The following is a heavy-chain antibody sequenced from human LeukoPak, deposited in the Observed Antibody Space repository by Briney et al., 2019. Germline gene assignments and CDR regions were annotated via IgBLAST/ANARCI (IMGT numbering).Heavy chain of an antibody. CDR1: GGSISSSSYY. D-gene: IGHD1-26*01. Sequence: SETLSLTCTVSGGSISSSSYYWGWIRQPPGKGLEWIGYIYYSGSTYYNPSLKSRVTISVDTSKNQFSLKLSSVTAADTAVYYCARVCGSYNGGGLAFDIWGQGTMVTVSS. CDR2: IYYSGST. V-gene: IGHV4-30-4*08. CDR3: ARVCGSYNGGGLAFDI. J-gene: IGHJ3*02.